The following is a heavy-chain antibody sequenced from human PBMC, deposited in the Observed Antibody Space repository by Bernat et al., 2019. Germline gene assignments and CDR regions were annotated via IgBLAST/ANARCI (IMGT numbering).Heavy chain of an antibody. D-gene: IGHD1-7*01. CDR1: GFTFSSYA. V-gene: IGHV3-30*01. Sequence: QVQLVESGGGVVQPGRSLRLSCAASGFTFSSYAMHWVRQAPGKGLEWVAVISYDGSNKYYADSVKGRFTISRDNSKNTLYLQMNSLRAEDTAVYYCAREGVWNYDFSVGYWGQGTLVTVSS. CDR2: ISYDGSNK. J-gene: IGHJ4*02. CDR3: AREGVWNYDFSVGY.